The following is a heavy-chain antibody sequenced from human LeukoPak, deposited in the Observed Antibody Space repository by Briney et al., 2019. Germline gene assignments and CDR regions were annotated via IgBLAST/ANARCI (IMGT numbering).Heavy chain of an antibody. Sequence: SETLSLTCAVYGGSFSGYYWSWIRQPPGKGLEWIGEINHSGSTNYNPSLKSRVTISVDTSKNQFSLKLSSVTAADTAVYYCARGGGRIAAPIWGQGTLDTVSS. D-gene: IGHD6-6*01. CDR3: ARGGGRIAAPI. CDR1: GGSFSGYY. V-gene: IGHV4-34*01. CDR2: INHSGST. J-gene: IGHJ4*02.